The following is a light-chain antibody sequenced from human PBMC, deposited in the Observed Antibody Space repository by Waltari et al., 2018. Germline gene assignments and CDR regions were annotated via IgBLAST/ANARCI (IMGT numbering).Light chain of an antibody. CDR1: QSIYKY. CDR3: QQSFSVFPT. CDR2: TAS. Sequence: IQMTQSPSSLSASVGDRVTITCRASQSIYKYLNWYQQKPGKAPKLLISTASSLQSGPPSRFIGSGSGTDFTLTITSLQPEDFATYYCQQSFSVFPTFGQGTKLQIK. J-gene: IGKJ2*01. V-gene: IGKV1-39*01.